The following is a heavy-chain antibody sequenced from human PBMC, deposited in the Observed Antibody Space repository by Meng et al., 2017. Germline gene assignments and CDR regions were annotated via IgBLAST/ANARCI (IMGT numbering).Heavy chain of an antibody. Sequence: GSLRLSCTVSGFSINTNYYWGWIRQPPGKGLEWIGNFHHSGTTNYNPSLKSRVTISVDTSKNQFSLKLNSVSAADTAVYYCARARRDGYNFRWYFDLWGRGTLVTVSS. CDR2: FHHSGTT. CDR1: GFSINTNYY. V-gene: IGHV4-38-2*02. CDR3: ARARRDGYNFRWYFDL. J-gene: IGHJ2*01. D-gene: IGHD5-24*01.